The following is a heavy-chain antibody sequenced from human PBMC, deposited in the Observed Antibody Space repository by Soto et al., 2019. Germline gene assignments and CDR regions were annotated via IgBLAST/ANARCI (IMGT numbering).Heavy chain of an antibody. CDR3: ARDPYCSGGSCYSLLYGMDV. CDR2: ISYAGTYK. V-gene: IGHV3-30*03. D-gene: IGHD2-15*01. Sequence: GGSLRLSCAVSVFTFSDYGMRWVRQAPGKGLEWLAVISYAGTYKYYADSVKGRFTISRDNVKNSLYLQMNSLTDDDTAFYYCARDPYCSGGSCYSLLYGMDVWGQGTKVTVFS. CDR1: VFTFSDYG. J-gene: IGHJ6*02.